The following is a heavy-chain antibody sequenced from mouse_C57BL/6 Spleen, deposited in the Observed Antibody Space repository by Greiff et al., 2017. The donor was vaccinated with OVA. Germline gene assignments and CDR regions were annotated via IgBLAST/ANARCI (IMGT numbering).Heavy chain of an antibody. CDR2: IYPRSGNT. CDR3: ARKASVVATHWYFDV. J-gene: IGHJ1*03. V-gene: IGHV1-81*01. CDR1: GYTFTSYG. D-gene: IGHD1-1*01. Sequence: VKLVESGAELARPGASVKLSCKASGYTFTSYGISWVKQRTGQGLEWIGEIYPRSGNTYYNEKFKGKATLTADKSSSTAYMELRSLTSEDSAVYFCARKASVVATHWYFDVWGTGTTVTVSS.